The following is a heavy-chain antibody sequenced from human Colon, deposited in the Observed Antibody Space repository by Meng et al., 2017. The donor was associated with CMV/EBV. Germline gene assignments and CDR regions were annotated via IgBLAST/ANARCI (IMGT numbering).Heavy chain of an antibody. CDR2: VSTHNVDT. CDR3: ARALIAVSGTFYFDY. V-gene: IGHV1-18*01. Sequence: QIQLVQSGAEVKSPGASVEVSCKSSGYSFTSYAINWVRQAPGQGLEWMGWVSTHNVDTTYAQKFQGRVTMATDTSTSTAYMELRSLRSDDTGVYYCARALIAVSGTFYFDYWGQGTLVTVSS. D-gene: IGHD6-19*01. J-gene: IGHJ4*02. CDR1: GYSFTSYA.